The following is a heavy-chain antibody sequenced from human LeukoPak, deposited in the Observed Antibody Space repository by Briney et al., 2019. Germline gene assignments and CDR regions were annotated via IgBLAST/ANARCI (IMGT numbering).Heavy chain of an antibody. D-gene: IGHD4-17*01. CDR1: GGSITSTNW. J-gene: IGHJ4*02. CDR3: ATYFYGDYASYYFDI. Sequence: PSGTLSLTCGVSGGSITSTNWWSWVRQPPGQGLEWIGEISLTGRTNYNPSLIGRVIMSLDESRNQLSLTLTSVTAADTAMYYCATYFYGDYASYYFDIWGRGTPVSVSS. V-gene: IGHV4-4*02. CDR2: ISLTGRT.